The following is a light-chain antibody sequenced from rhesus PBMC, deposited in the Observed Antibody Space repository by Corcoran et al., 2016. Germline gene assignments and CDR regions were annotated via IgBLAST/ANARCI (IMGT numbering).Light chain of an antibody. CDR1: SSDIGGYND. CDR2: DVS. J-gene: IGLJ1*01. V-gene: IGLV2S9*01. Sequence: QSALTQPPSVSKSLGQSVTISCTGTSSDIGGYNDVSWYQQHPGTAPRLLIYDVSKRPSGVSDRFSGSKSGNTASLTISGLQAEDEADYYCCSYSTTYTYIFGAGTRLTVL. CDR3: CSYSTTYTYI.